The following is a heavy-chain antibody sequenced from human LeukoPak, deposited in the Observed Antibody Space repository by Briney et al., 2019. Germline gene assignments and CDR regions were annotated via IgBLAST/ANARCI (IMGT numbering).Heavy chain of an antibody. D-gene: IGHD3-22*01. CDR2: ISGDGGST. Sequence: GGSLRLSCAASGFTLDDYAMHWVRQAPGKGLEWVSLISGDGGSTYYADSVKGRFTISRDNSKNSLYLQMNSLRTEDTALYYCTKDIVPYDSSGYYMGGDYWGQGTLVTVSS. CDR3: TKDIVPYDSSGYYMGGDY. V-gene: IGHV3-43*02. CDR1: GFTLDDYA. J-gene: IGHJ4*02.